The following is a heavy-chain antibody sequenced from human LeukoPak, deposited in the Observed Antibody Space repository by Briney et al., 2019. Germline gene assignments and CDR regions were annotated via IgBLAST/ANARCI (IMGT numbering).Heavy chain of an antibody. Sequence: TSETLSLTCTVSGGSISSYYWSWIRQPPGKGLEWIGYIYYSGSTNYSPSLKNRVTISVDTSKNQSSLKLSSVTAADTAMYYCARLGNYYYYGMDVWGQGTTVTVSS. CDR2: IYYSGST. V-gene: IGHV4-59*08. D-gene: IGHD3-16*01. CDR3: ARLGNYYYYGMDV. J-gene: IGHJ6*02. CDR1: GGSISSYY.